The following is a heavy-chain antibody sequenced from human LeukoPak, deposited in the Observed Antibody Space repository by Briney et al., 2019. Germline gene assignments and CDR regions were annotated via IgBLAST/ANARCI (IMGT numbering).Heavy chain of an antibody. V-gene: IGHV4-59*01. CDR2: IYYSGST. Sequence: SETLSLTCTVSGGSISSYYWSWIRQPPEKGLEWIGYIYYSGSTNYNPSLKSRVTISVDTSKNQFSLKLSSVTAADTAVYYCARQPSGWSYYFDYWGQGTLVTVSS. J-gene: IGHJ4*02. CDR3: ARQPSGWSYYFDY. CDR1: GGSISSYY. D-gene: IGHD6-19*01.